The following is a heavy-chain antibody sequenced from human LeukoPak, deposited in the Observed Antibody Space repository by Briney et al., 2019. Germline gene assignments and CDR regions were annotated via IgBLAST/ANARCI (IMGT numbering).Heavy chain of an antibody. CDR2: IYYSGST. CDR1: GGSISSGDYY. Sequence: KPSETLSLTCTVSGGSISSGDYYWSWIRQPPGKGLEWIGYIYYSGSTYYNPSLKSRVTISVDTYKNQFSLKLSSVTAADTAVYYCARDGYGGSSGWYVWGQGTLVTVSS. CDR3: ARDGYGGSSGWYV. D-gene: IGHD6-19*01. J-gene: IGHJ4*02. V-gene: IGHV4-30-4*01.